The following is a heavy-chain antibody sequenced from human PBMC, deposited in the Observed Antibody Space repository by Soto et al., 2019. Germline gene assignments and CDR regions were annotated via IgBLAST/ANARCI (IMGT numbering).Heavy chain of an antibody. J-gene: IGHJ5*02. CDR1: GYTFSSYA. V-gene: IGHV1-8*01. D-gene: IGHD3-16*01. CDR2: MNPGSGDT. Sequence: RASVKVSCKASGYTFSSYAMHWVRQAPGQRLEWMGWMNPGSGDTGYAQKFQGRVTMTRDISIATAYMELSSLRSDDTAIYYCARMATFGSLNWFDPWGQGTLVTVSS. CDR3: ARMATFGSLNWFDP.